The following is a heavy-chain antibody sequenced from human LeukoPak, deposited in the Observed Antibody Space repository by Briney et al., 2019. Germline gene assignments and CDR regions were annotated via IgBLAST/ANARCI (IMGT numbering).Heavy chain of an antibody. J-gene: IGHJ4*02. CDR1: GYSISSSYY. V-gene: IGHV4-38-2*01. CDR3: ATFFGVIDDPFDY. Sequence: PSETLSLTCAVSGYSISSSYYWGCIRQPPGKGLEWIGTISHSGTTFYNSSLQTRVTISLDTSRNHFSLNLTSMTAADTAVYYCATFFGVIDDPFDYWGQGTLVTVSS. D-gene: IGHD3-3*01. CDR2: ISHSGTT.